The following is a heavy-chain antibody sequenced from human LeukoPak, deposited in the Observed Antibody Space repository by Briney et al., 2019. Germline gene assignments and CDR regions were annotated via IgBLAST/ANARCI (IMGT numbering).Heavy chain of an antibody. CDR2: IYYSGST. D-gene: IGHD3-9*01. V-gene: IGHV4-39*01. CDR1: GGSISSSSYY. CDR3: ARLSPYYDILTGYATPSFYYYYYMDV. Sequence: SETLSLTCTVSGGSISSSSYYWGWIRQPPGKGLEWIGSIYYSGSTYYNPSLKSRVTISVDTSKNQFSLKLSSVTAADTAVYYCARLSPYYDILTGYATPSFYYYYYMDVWGKGTTVTVSS. J-gene: IGHJ6*03.